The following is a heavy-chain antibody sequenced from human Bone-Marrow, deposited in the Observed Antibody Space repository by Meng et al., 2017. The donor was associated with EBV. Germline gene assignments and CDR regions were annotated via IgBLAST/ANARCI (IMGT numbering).Heavy chain of an antibody. D-gene: IGHD6-13*01. J-gene: IGHJ4*02. CDR1: CGCISSSNW. V-gene: IGHV4-4*02. Sequence: HVLLPRSAPGLVKPSGTLSLTCAVSCGCISSSNWWSWVRQPPGKGLEWIGEIYHSGSTNYNPSLKSRVTISVDKSKNQFSLKLSSVTAADTAVYYCASLAAAGPPFDYWGQGTLVTVSS. CDR2: IYHSGST. CDR3: ASLAAAGPPFDY.